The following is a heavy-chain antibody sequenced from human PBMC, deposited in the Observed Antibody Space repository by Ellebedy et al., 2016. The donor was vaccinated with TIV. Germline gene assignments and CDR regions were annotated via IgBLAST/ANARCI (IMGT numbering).Heavy chain of an antibody. D-gene: IGHD3-22*01. Sequence: SVKVSCXASGGTFSSYAISWVRQAPGQGLEWMGGIIPIFGTANYAQKFQGRVTITADESTSTAYMELSSLRSEDTAVYYCARRGYYDSSGYYRYWGQGTLVTVSS. J-gene: IGHJ4*02. CDR2: IIPIFGTA. V-gene: IGHV1-69*13. CDR3: ARRGYYDSSGYYRY. CDR1: GGTFSSYA.